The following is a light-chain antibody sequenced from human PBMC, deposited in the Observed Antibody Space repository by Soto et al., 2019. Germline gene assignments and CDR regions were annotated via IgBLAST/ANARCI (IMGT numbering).Light chain of an antibody. CDR1: HDINKY. CDR2: DAS. V-gene: IGKV1-33*01. Sequence: DIQMTQSPSSLSASVGDRVTITCQASHDINKYLNWYQEKPGKAPKLLIYDASNLQTGVPSRFSGSGAGTHFTLTIISLQPEDIAAYYCQRYDSLPPTFGQGKRLDIK. CDR3: QRYDSLPPT. J-gene: IGKJ5*01.